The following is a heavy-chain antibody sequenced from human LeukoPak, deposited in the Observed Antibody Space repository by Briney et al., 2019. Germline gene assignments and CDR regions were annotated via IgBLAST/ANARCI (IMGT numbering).Heavy chain of an antibody. V-gene: IGHV1-2*02. CDR2: INPNSGGT. D-gene: IGHD3-22*01. CDR3: ARGIVYYYDSSGYLGENDAFDI. CDR1: GYTFTGYY. J-gene: IGHJ3*02. Sequence: ASVKVSCKASGYTFTGYYMHWVRQAPGQGLEWMGWINPNSGGTNYAQKFQGRVTMTRDTSISTAYMELSSLRSEDTAAYYCARGIVYYYDSSGYLGENDAFDIWGQGTMVTVSS.